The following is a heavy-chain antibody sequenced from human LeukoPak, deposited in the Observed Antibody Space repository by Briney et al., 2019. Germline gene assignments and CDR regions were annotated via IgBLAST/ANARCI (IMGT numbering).Heavy chain of an antibody. D-gene: IGHD1-26*01. V-gene: IGHV3-23*01. CDR1: GFTFSNHA. Sequence: GGSLRLSCAASGFTFSNHAMSWVRQAPGKELEWVSGISSSGSSTFFADHVKGRFTISRDNAKNSLYLQMTTLQAEDTAVYYCARRSPGTSSLFYYYMDVWGKGTTVTVSS. J-gene: IGHJ6*03. CDR3: ARRSPGTSSLFYYYMDV. CDR2: ISSSGSST.